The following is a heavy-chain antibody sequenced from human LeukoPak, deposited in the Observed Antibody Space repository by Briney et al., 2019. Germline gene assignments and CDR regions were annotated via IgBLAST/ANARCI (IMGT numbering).Heavy chain of an antibody. Sequence: SQTLSLTCAVSGGSISSGGYSWSWIRQPPGKGLEWIGYIYHSGSTYYNPSFKSRVTISVDRSKNQFSLKLSSVTAADTAVYYCARTPGNYCSSTSCYGSAFDIWGQGTMVTVSS. V-gene: IGHV4-30-2*01. CDR1: GGSISSGGYS. CDR3: ARTPGNYCSSTSCYGSAFDI. D-gene: IGHD2-2*01. J-gene: IGHJ3*02. CDR2: IYHSGST.